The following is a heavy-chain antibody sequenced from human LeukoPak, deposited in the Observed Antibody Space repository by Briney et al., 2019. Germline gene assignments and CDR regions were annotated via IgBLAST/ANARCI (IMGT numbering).Heavy chain of an antibody. CDR2: IKEDGSRE. V-gene: IGHV3-7*01. Sequence: PGGSLRLSCAASGFTFSTYWMTWVRQAPGKGLEWVANIKEDGSREYYVDSVKGRFTISRDNAKNSLYLQMDSLTAEDTAVYYCARDSPGYGAYVSWGQRTLVSVSS. CDR1: GFTFSTYW. CDR3: ARDSPGYGAYVS. J-gene: IGHJ1*01. D-gene: IGHD5-12*01.